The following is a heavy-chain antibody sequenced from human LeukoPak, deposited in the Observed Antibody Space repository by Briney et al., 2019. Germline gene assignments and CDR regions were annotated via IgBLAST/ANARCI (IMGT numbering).Heavy chain of an antibody. CDR3: ARTQYSSGWDNWFDP. CDR2: ISGSGGIT. CDR1: GFTISSYA. Sequence: GGSLRLSCAASGFTISSYAMSWLRQAPGKGLEWVSAISGSGGITYYADSVKGRFTISRDNSKNTLYLQMNSLRAEDTAVYYCARTQYSSGWDNWFDPWGQGTLVTVSS. D-gene: IGHD6-19*01. J-gene: IGHJ5*02. V-gene: IGHV3-23*01.